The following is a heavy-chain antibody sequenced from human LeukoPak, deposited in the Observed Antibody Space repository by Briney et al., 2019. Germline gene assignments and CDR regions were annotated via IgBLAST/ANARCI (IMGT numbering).Heavy chain of an antibody. D-gene: IGHD2-8*02. CDR1: GFTFSSYS. Sequence: GGSLRLSCAASGFTFSSYSMNWVRQPPGKGLEWVSSIFPSGGEIHYADSVRGRFTISRDNSKSTLSLQMNSLRAEDAAIYYCATYRQVLLPFESWGQGTLVTVSS. CDR3: ATYRQVLLPFES. V-gene: IGHV3-21*04. J-gene: IGHJ4*02. CDR2: IFPSGGEI.